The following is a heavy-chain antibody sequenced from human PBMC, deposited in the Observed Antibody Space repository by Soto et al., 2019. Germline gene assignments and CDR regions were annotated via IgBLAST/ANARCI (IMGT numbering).Heavy chain of an antibody. D-gene: IGHD3-10*01. J-gene: IGHJ6*02. CDR1: EFTFSRYG. Sequence: QVWLVESGGGVVQPGRSLRVSCEASEFTFSRYGMHWVRQAPGKGLGWVAVVSNDGSNTLYADSVKGRFTISRDNVKNTLFLRMSSMRAEDTAVYYCAKDRRELSYDGMDVWGRGTTVTVSS. V-gene: IGHV3-30*18. CDR2: VSNDGSNT. CDR3: AKDRRELSYDGMDV.